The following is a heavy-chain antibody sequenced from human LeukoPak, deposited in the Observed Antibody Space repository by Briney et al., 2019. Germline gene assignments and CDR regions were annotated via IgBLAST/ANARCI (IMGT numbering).Heavy chain of an antibody. J-gene: IGHJ4*02. Sequence: SVKVSCKASGGTFSSYAISWVRQAPGQGLEWMGGIIPIFGTANYAQKFQGRVTITADESTSTAYMELSSLRSEDTAVYYCVGRVGYSSSWYGIDYWGQGTLVTVSS. CDR3: VGRVGYSSSWYGIDY. V-gene: IGHV1-69*13. CDR2: IIPIFGTA. CDR1: GGTFSSYA. D-gene: IGHD6-13*01.